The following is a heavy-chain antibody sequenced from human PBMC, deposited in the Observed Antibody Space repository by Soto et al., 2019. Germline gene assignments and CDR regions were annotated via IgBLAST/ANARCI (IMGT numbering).Heavy chain of an antibody. V-gene: IGHV1-2*04. D-gene: IGHD3-22*01. CDR1: GYSFTGYY. CDR3: ARAGDSSGRTYYYYGMDV. J-gene: IGHJ6*02. CDR2: INPNSGGT. Sequence: ASVKVSCKASGYSFTGYYMHWVRQAPGQGLEWMGWINPNSGGTNYAQKFQGWVTMTRDTSISTAYMELSRLRSDDTAVYYCARAGDSSGRTYYYYGMDVWGQGTTVTVSS.